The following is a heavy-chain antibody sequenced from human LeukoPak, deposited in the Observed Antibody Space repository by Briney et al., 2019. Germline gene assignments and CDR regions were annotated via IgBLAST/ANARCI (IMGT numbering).Heavy chain of an antibody. V-gene: IGHV3-30*02. J-gene: IGHJ3*02. CDR2: IRYDGSNK. CDR3: AKDQSLEGRIGVDAFDI. D-gene: IGHD1-26*01. Sequence: GGSLRLSCAASGFTFSSYGMHWVRQAPGKGLEWVAFIRYDGSNKYYADSVKGRFTISRDNSKTTLYLQMNSLRAEDTAVYYCAKDQSLEGRIGVDAFDIWGQGTTVTISS. CDR1: GFTFSSYG.